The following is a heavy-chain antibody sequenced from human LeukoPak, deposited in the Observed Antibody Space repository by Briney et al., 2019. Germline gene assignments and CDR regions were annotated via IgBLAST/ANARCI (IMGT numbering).Heavy chain of an antibody. D-gene: IGHD3-16*02. Sequence: ASVKVSCKASGYTFTSYDTNWVRQATGQGLEWMGWMNPNSGNTGYAQKFQGRVTMTRNTSISTAYMELSSLRSEDTAVYYCAVIGGPTYYYYGMDVWGQGTTVTVSS. CDR1: GYTFTSYD. J-gene: IGHJ6*02. CDR2: MNPNSGNT. CDR3: AVIGGPTYYYYGMDV. V-gene: IGHV1-8*01.